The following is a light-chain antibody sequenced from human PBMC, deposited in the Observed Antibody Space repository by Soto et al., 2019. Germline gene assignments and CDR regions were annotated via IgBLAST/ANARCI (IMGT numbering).Light chain of an antibody. CDR3: QQYSRYSIT. J-gene: IGKJ4*01. CDR2: QAS. V-gene: IGKV1-5*03. CDR1: QSISYW. Sequence: DIPMTQSPSTLSASVGDRVTITCRASQSISYWLAWYQQKPGKPPTVLIYQASSLESGVPSRFSGSGSGTEFTLTISSLQPDDFATYYCQQYSRYSITFGGGTKVEMK.